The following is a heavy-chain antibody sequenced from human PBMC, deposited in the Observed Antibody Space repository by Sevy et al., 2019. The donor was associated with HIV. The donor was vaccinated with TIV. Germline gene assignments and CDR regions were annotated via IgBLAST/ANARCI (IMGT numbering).Heavy chain of an antibody. CDR1: GFTFSSYA. Sequence: GGSLRLSCAASGFTFSSYAMHWVRQAPGKGLEWVAVISYDGSNKYYGDSVKGRFTISRDNSKNTLYLQMNSLRAEDTAVYYCARDGDSSSSDPDYYYYGMDVWGQGTTVTVSS. D-gene: IGHD6-6*01. J-gene: IGHJ6*02. CDR3: ARDGDSSSSDPDYYYYGMDV. CDR2: ISYDGSNK. V-gene: IGHV3-30-3*01.